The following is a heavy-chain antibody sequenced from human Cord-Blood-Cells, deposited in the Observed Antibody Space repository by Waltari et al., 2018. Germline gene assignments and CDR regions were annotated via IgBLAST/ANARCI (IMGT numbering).Heavy chain of an antibody. CDR2: IYYSGST. J-gene: IGHJ3*02. V-gene: IGHV4-59*01. CDR1: GGSISSYY. CDR3: ARVGTTTVTTFAFDI. D-gene: IGHD4-17*01. Sequence: QVQLQESGPGLVKPSETLSLTCTVSGGSISSYYWSWIRQPPGKGLEWIGYIYYSGSTNYNPSLKSRVTISVDTSKNQFSLKLSSVTAADTAVYYCARVGTTTVTTFAFDIWGQGTMVTVSS.